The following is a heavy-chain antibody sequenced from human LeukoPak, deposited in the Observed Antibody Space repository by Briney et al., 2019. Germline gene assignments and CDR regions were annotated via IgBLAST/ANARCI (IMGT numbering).Heavy chain of an antibody. D-gene: IGHD2/OR15-2a*01. J-gene: IGHJ3*02. V-gene: IGHV1-69*13. CDR3: AREGSKGLSRADAFDI. CDR2: IIPIFGTA. Sequence: SVKVSCKASGGTFSSYAISWVRQAPGQGLEWMGGIIPIFGTANYAQKFQGRVTITADESTNTAYMELSSLRSEDTAVYYCAREGSKGLSRADAFDIWGQGTMVTVSS. CDR1: GGTFSSYA.